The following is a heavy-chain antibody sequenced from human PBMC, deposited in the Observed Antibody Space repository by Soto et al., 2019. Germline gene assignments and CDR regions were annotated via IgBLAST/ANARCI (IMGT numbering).Heavy chain of an antibody. J-gene: IGHJ5*02. Sequence: EVQLVESGGGLVQPGGSLRLSCAASGFTVSSNYMSWVRQAPGKGLVWVSVIYSGGTTYYADSVKGRFTISRDNSKTTLYLQRNSLRAEDTAVYYCARNGDSSDYRGWFDPWGEGTLVTVSS. CDR1: GFTVSSNY. CDR3: ARNGDSSDYRGWFDP. V-gene: IGHV3-66*01. CDR2: IYSGGTT. D-gene: IGHD3-22*01.